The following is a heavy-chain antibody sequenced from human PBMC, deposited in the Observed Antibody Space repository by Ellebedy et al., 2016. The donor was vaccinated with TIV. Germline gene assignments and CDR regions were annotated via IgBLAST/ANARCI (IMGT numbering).Heavy chain of an antibody. CDR3: AREYKSYYFDY. V-gene: IGHV4-61*01. CDR1: GGSVSSGSYY. D-gene: IGHD1-14*01. J-gene: IGHJ4*02. Sequence: SETLSLXCTVSGGSVSSGSYYWSWIRQPPGKGLEWIGYIYYSGSTNYNPSLKSRVTISVDTSKNQFSLKLSSVTAADTAVYYCAREYKSYYFDYWGQGTLVTVSS. CDR2: IYYSGST.